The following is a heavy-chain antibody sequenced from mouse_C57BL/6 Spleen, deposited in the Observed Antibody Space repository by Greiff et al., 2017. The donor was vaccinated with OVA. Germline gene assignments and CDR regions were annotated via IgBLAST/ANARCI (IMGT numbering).Heavy chain of an antibody. CDR3: ARTWDDYSMDY. D-gene: IGHD4-1*01. J-gene: IGHJ4*01. CDR2: INPSSGYT. Sequence: QVQLKESGAELARPGASVKMSCKASGYTFTSYTMHWVKQRPGQGLEWIGYINPSSGYTKYNQKFKDKATLTADKSSSTAYMQLSSLTSEDSAVYYCARTWDDYSMDYWGKGTSVTVAS. V-gene: IGHV1-4*01. CDR1: GYTFTSYT.